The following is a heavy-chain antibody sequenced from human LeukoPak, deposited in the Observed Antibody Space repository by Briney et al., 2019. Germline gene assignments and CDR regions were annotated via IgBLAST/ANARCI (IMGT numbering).Heavy chain of an antibody. CDR2: IYSGGST. Sequence: GGSLGLSCAASGFTVSSNYMSWVRQAPGKGLEWVSVIYSGGSTYYADSVKGRFAISRDNAKNSLYLQMSNLRAEDTAVYFCARGGGLDFWGQGATVTVSS. D-gene: IGHD3-16*01. CDR1: GFTVSSNY. V-gene: IGHV3-53*01. J-gene: IGHJ6*02. CDR3: ARGGGLDF.